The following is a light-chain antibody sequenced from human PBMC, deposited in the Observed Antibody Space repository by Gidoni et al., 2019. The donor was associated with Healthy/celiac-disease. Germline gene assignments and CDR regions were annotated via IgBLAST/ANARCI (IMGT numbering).Light chain of an antibody. V-gene: IGKV1-39*01. CDR3: QQSYSTPFT. CDR1: QSISSY. Sequence: DIQITQSPSSLSASVGDRVTITCRASQSISSYLNWYQQKPGKAPKLLIYAASSLQSGVPSRFSGSGSGTDFTLTISSLQPEDFATYYSQQSYSTPFTFGPGTKVDIK. CDR2: AAS. J-gene: IGKJ3*01.